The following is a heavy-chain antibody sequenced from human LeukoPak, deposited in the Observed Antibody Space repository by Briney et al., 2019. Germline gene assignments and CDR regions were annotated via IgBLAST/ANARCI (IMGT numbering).Heavy chain of an antibody. CDR3: ARLRWGAKVTSSYYYYGMDV. J-gene: IGHJ6*02. CDR2: IIPIRGMT. Sequence: SVKVSCKASGATFSSYAISWVRQAPGQGLEWMGRIIPIRGMTNYAQKFQDRVTITADKSTSTAYMELSNLRSEDTALYYCARLRWGAKVTSSYYYYGMDVWGQGTTVTVSS. D-gene: IGHD3-16*01. CDR1: GATFSSYA. V-gene: IGHV1-69*04.